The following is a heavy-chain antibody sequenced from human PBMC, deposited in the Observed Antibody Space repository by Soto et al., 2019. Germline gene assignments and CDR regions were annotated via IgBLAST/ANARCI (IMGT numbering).Heavy chain of an antibody. CDR3: ARELSIAAADAFDI. CDR1: GFTFSSYA. J-gene: IGHJ3*02. Sequence: GGSLRLSCAASGFTFSSYAMHWVRQAPGKGLEWVAVISYDGSNKYYADSVKGRFTISRDNSKNTLYLQMNSLRADDTAVYYCARELSIAAADAFDIWGQGTMVTVSS. V-gene: IGHV3-30*04. CDR2: ISYDGSNK. D-gene: IGHD6-13*01.